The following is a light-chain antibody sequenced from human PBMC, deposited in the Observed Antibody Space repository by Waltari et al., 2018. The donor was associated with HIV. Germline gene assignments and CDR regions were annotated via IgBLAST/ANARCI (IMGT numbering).Light chain of an antibody. V-gene: IGLV3-1*01. CDR1: ELGDKY. Sequence: SYEVTQPPSVAVSPGQTASITCSGYELGDKYTCWYQQKPGQSPLLVIYQDNKRTPGIPERFSGSSSGHTATLTISGTLPMDEADYYCQAWGSSTSGVFGTGTKLTVL. J-gene: IGLJ3*02. CDR3: QAWGSSTSGV. CDR2: QDN.